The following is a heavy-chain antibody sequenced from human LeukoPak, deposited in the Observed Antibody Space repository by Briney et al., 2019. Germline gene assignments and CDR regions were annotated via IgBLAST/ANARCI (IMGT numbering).Heavy chain of an antibody. CDR3: ARSPAQGYCSGGSCYSNAFDI. CDR2: IIPIFGTA. Sequence: SVKVSCKASGGTFSSYAISWVRQAPGQGLEWMGGIIPIFGTANYAQKFQGRVRITTDESTSTAYMELSSLRSEDTAVYYCARSPAQGYCSGGSCYSNAFDIWGQGTMVTVSS. D-gene: IGHD2-15*01. CDR1: GGTFSSYA. J-gene: IGHJ3*02. V-gene: IGHV1-69*05.